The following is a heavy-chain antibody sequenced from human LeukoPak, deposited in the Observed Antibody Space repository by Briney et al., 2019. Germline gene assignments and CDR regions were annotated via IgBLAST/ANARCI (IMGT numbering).Heavy chain of an antibody. J-gene: IGHJ5*02. Sequence: PSQTLSLTCTVSGGSISSGGYYWNWIRQPAGTGLEWIGRIYTSGSTNYNPSLKSRVTISVDTSKNQFSLKLSSVTAADTAVYYCAREGLNMVRGVIPKEAWGWFDPWGQGTLVTVSS. V-gene: IGHV4-61*02. CDR3: AREGLNMVRGVIPKEAWGWFDP. D-gene: IGHD3-10*01. CDR1: GGSISSGGYY. CDR2: IYTSGST.